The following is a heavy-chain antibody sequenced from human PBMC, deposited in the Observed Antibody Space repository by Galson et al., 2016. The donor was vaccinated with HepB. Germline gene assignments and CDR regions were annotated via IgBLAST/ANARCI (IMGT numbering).Heavy chain of an antibody. CDR1: GFTFSSYN. Sequence: SLRLSCAASGFTFSSYNMNWVRQVPGKGLEWVSSISSSSHYIYYRDSVKGRFTISRNNAKNSLYLQMNSLSAEDTAVYYCARDPGQLILTGYWHFDNWGQGTLVTVSS. CDR2: ISSSSHYI. J-gene: IGHJ4*02. CDR3: ARDPGQLILTGYWHFDN. D-gene: IGHD3-9*01. V-gene: IGHV3-21*01.